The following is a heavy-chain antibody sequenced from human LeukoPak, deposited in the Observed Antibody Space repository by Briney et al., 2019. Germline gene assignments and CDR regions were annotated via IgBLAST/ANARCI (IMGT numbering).Heavy chain of an antibody. D-gene: IGHD3-22*01. J-gene: IGHJ4*02. V-gene: IGHV1-8*01. Sequence: ASVTVSCKASGYTFTSYDINWVRQATGQGLEWMGWMNPNSGNTGYAQKFQGRVTMTRNTSISTAYMELSSLRSEDTAVYYCALYYYDSRGYYPYWGQGTLVTVSS. CDR1: GYTFTSYD. CDR3: ALYYYDSRGYYPY. CDR2: MNPNSGNT.